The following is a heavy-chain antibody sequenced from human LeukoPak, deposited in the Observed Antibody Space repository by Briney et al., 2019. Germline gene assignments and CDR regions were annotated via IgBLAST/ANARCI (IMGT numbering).Heavy chain of an antibody. Sequence: GRSLRLSCAASGFTFSSYGTHWVRQAPGKGLEWVAVIWYDGSNKYYADSVKGRFTISRDNSKNTLYLQVNSLRAEDTAVYYCAREGITIFGVEKYYFDYWGQGTLVTVSS. J-gene: IGHJ4*02. CDR3: AREGITIFGVEKYYFDY. V-gene: IGHV3-33*01. CDR1: GFTFSSYG. D-gene: IGHD3-3*01. CDR2: IWYDGSNK.